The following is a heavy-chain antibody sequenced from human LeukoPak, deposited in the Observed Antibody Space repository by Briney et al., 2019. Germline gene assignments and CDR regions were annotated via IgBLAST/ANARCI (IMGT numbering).Heavy chain of an antibody. CDR2: ISGSGGST. CDR3: AKVRGGRAMVTYYYYGMDV. CDR1: GFTFSSYA. V-gene: IGHV3-23*01. Sequence: GGSLRLSCAASGFTFSSYAMSWVRQAPGKGLEWVSAISGSGGSTYYADSVKGRFTISRDNSKNTPYLQMNSLRAEDTAVYYCAKVRGGRAMVTYYYYGMDVWGQGTTVTVSS. J-gene: IGHJ6*02. D-gene: IGHD5-18*01.